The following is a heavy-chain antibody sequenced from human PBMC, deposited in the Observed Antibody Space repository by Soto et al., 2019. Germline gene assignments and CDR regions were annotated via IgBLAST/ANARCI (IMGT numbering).Heavy chain of an antibody. CDR1: GVSISNSSYY. CDR2: IYYSGIT. V-gene: IGHV4-39*01. J-gene: IGHJ4*02. Sequence: SETLSLSCTVSGVSISNSSYYWGWIRRPPGKGLEWIGTIYYSGITYYNPSLKSRVTISVDTSKNQFSLKLTSVTAADTAVYYCARHGSNWGQGTLVTVSS. CDR3: ARHGSN.